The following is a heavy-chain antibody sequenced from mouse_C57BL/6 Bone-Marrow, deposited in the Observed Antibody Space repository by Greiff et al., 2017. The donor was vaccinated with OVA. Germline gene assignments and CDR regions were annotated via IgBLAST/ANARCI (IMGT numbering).Heavy chain of an antibody. CDR1: GFNIKDYY. V-gene: IGHV14-2*01. CDR2: IDPEDGDT. CDR3: ARLYYYGSSLYWYFDV. J-gene: IGHJ1*03. Sequence: VQLQQSGAELVKPGASVKLSCTASGFNIKDYYMHWVKRRTEQGLEWIGRIDPEDGDTKYAPKFQGKATITADTSSNTAYLQLSSLTSEDTAVYYCARLYYYGSSLYWYFDVWGTGTTVTVSS. D-gene: IGHD1-1*01.